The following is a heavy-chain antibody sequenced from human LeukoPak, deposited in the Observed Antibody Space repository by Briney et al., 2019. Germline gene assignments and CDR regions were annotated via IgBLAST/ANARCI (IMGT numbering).Heavy chain of an antibody. Sequence: ASVKVSCKASGYTFTGYYMHWVRQAPGQGLEWMGWINPNSGGTNYAQKFQGRVTMTRDTSISTAYMELSRLRSDDTAVYYCARDSPKWELGDYYFDYWGQGTLVTVSS. D-gene: IGHD1-26*01. CDR3: ARDSPKWELGDYYFDY. V-gene: IGHV1-2*02. J-gene: IGHJ4*02. CDR2: INPNSGGT. CDR1: GYTFTGYY.